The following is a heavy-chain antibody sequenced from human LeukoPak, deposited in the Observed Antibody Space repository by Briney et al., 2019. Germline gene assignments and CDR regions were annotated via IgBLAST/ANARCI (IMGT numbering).Heavy chain of an antibody. CDR1: GFTFSDDY. Sequence: GGSLRLSCAASGFTFSDDYMSWIRQAPGKGLEWVSYISAISTIYYADSVKGRFTISRDNAKNSVYLQMNSLRAEDTAVYYCARVGRTIIAAGFGAFDIWGQGTMVTVSS. V-gene: IGHV3-11*01. D-gene: IGHD6-13*01. CDR3: ARVGRTIIAAGFGAFDI. CDR2: ISAISTI. J-gene: IGHJ3*02.